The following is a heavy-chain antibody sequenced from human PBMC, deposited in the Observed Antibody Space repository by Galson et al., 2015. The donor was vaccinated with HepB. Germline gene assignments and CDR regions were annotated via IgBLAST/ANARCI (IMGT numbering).Heavy chain of an antibody. Sequence: ETLSLTCTVSGGSISSYYWSWIRQPPGKGLEWIGYIYYSGSTNYNPSLKSRVTISVDTSKNQFSLKLSSVTAADTAVYYCARGLEEFDPWGQGTLVTVSS. CDR3: ARGLEEFDP. V-gene: IGHV4-59*01. D-gene: IGHD3-22*01. CDR1: GGSISSYY. CDR2: IYYSGST. J-gene: IGHJ5*02.